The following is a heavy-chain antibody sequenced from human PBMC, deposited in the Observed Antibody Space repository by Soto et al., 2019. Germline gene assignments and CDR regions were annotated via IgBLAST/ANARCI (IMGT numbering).Heavy chain of an antibody. J-gene: IGHJ4*02. Sequence: ASVKVSCKASGYAFSGFDITWVRQAPGRGLEWMGWLNPNRGKTGSAPNFQGRITMTSDTATSTAYMELTSLKSDDSAIYYCARQVSVVPDFWGQGTLVTVSS. CDR3: ARQVSVVPDF. CDR1: GYAFSGFD. CDR2: LNPNRGKT. V-gene: IGHV1-8*02.